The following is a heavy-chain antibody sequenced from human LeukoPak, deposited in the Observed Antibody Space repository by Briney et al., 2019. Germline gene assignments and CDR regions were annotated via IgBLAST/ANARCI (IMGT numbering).Heavy chain of an antibody. CDR3: ARDSYYYSDY. Sequence: PGGSLRLSCAVSGFTFSNAWMSWVRQAPGKGLEWVANIKQDGSEKYYVDSVKGRFTISRDNAKNAKNSLYLQMNSPRAEDTAVYYCARDSYYYSDYWGQGTLVTVSS. V-gene: IGHV3-7*01. CDR2: IKQDGSEK. CDR1: GFTFSNAW. J-gene: IGHJ4*02. D-gene: IGHD3-10*01.